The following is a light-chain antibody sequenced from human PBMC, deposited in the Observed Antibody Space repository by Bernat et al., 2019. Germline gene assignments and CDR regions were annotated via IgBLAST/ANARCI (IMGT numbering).Light chain of an antibody. CDR1: QSVLHSDGSTS. V-gene: IGKV2-30*02. J-gene: IGKJ1*01. CDR2: KVS. CDR3: MRGAHWPWA. Sequence: DIVMTQSPLSLPVTLGQSASISCKSSQSVLHSDGSTSLNWFHQRPGQSPRRLIYKVSERDSGVPDRFSGGGSGTDFTLKIASVEADDVGVYYSMRGAHWPWAFGQGTKVEI.